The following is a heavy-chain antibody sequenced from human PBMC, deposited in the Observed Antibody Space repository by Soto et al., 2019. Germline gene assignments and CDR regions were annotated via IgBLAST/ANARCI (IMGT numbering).Heavy chain of an antibody. CDR2: IGVLGDA. V-gene: IGHV3-13*01. D-gene: IGHD2-8*02. Sequence: AGGSLRLSCAASGFRFSNYDMHWVRQVPGKGLEWVSGIGVLGDAYYPDSVEGRFTISRENAKNSLNLHMNSLRAGDTAIYYCARGLLGPGDYYYGMDVWGQGTTVTVSS. CDR3: ARGLLGPGDYYYGMDV. J-gene: IGHJ6*02. CDR1: GFRFSNYD.